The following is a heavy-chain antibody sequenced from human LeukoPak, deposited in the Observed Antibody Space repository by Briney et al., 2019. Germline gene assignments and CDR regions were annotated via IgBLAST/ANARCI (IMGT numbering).Heavy chain of an antibody. CDR2: ISAYKGVT. D-gene: IGHD2-15*01. V-gene: IGHV1-18*01. CDR1: GYTFISYG. Sequence: ASVKVSCKPSGYTFISYGISWVRQAPGQGLEWVGWISAYKGVTDYAQNFQGRVAMTSDTSTSTVYLELMSLTVEDTAVYYCARANDIAVVAPAGPHYEYWGQGTLVIVSS. J-gene: IGHJ4*02. CDR3: ARANDIAVVAPAGPHYEY.